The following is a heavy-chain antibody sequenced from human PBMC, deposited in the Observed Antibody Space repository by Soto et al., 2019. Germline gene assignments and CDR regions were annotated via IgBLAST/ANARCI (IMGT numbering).Heavy chain of an antibody. CDR2: IISIFGTA. V-gene: IGHV1-69*01. CDR3: ARDDQFLRGNSHVGAFDI. D-gene: IGHD2-21*02. Sequence: QVQLVQSGAEVKKPGSSVKVSCKASGGTFSSYAISWVRQAPGQGLEWMGGIISIFGTANYAQKFQGRVTITADESTSTAYMELSSLRSEDTAVYYCARDDQFLRGNSHVGAFDIWGQGTMVTVSS. CDR1: GGTFSSYA. J-gene: IGHJ3*02.